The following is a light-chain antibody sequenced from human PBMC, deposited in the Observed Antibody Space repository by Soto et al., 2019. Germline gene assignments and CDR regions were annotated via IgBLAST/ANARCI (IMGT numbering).Light chain of an antibody. CDR3: QQYDDLLFT. Sequence: DIQMTQSPSSLSASIGDRVTITCQASEDISNFLNWYQQKPGKAPKLLIYDAFNLEKGVPSRFRGSGSGTDFTLSISGVEPEDFATYYCQQYDDLLFTFGPGTPVDMK. J-gene: IGKJ3*01. CDR2: DAF. CDR1: EDISNF. V-gene: IGKV1-33*01.